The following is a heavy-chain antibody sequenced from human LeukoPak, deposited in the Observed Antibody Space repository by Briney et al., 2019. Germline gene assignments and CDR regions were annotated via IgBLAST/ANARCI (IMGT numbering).Heavy chain of an antibody. CDR3: ASPKLCSGGSCYPYYYYGMDV. CDR2: IIPILGIA. D-gene: IGHD2-15*01. CDR1: GGTFSSYA. J-gene: IGHJ6*02. V-gene: IGHV1-69*04. Sequence: GASVKVSCKASGGTFSSYAISWVRQAPGQGLEWMGRIIPILGIANYAQKFQGRVTITADKSTSTAYMELSSLRSEDTAVYYCASPKLCSGGSCYPYYYYGMDVWGQGTTVTVSS.